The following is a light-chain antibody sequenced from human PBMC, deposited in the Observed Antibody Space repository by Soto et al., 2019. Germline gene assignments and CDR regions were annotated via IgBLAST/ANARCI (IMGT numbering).Light chain of an antibody. Sequence: IQMPQSPSSLSASLGERVTITCQSSQNINNYLNWYQQKPGRAPKLLIYDASNLEAGVPSRFRGSGSGTDFTFTISRLQPEDIATYYCQQYENRPTFGQGTRLEIK. CDR1: QNINNY. V-gene: IGKV1-33*01. CDR2: DAS. J-gene: IGKJ5*01. CDR3: QQYENRPT.